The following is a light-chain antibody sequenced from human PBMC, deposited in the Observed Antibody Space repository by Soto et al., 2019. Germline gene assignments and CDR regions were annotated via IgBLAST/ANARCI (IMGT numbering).Light chain of an antibody. Sequence: IQMTQSPSSLSASVGDRVTITCRASQGIRNDLGWYQQKPGKAPKLLIHAASSLESGVPSRFSGSGSVTDFTFTISRLQPEDFATYYCLQDYSYPWTFGQGTKVEI. CDR3: LQDYSYPWT. J-gene: IGKJ1*01. V-gene: IGKV1-6*01. CDR2: AAS. CDR1: QGIRND.